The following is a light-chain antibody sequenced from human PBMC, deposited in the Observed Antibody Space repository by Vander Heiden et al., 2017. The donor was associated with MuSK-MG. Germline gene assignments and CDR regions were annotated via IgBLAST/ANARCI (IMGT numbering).Light chain of an antibody. CDR3: QQDGSSPLT. CDR2: GAS. CDR1: QSVSSSY. V-gene: IGKV3-20*01. J-gene: IGKJ1*01. Sequence: EIVLTQSPGTLSLSPGERATLSCRASQSVSSSYLAWYQQKPGQAPRLLIYGASDRATGIPDRFSGSGSGTDFTLTISRLEPEDFAVYYCQQDGSSPLTFGQGTKVEIK.